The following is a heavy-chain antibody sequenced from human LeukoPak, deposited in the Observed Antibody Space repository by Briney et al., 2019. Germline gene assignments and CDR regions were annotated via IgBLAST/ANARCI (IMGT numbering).Heavy chain of an antibody. Sequence: GGSLRLSCAASGFTFSDYYMNWIRQAPGKGLEWISYIRSGNSYTHYADSVQGRFTISRDNAKNSLYLQMNSLRAEDTAVYYCARDGGGWFDPWGQGTLVTVSS. J-gene: IGHJ5*02. D-gene: IGHD3-10*01. V-gene: IGHV3-11*06. CDR1: GFTFSDYY. CDR2: IRSGNSYT. CDR3: ARDGGGWFDP.